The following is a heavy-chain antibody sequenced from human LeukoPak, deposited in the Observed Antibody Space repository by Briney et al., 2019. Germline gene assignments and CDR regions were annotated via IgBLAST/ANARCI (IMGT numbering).Heavy chain of an antibody. V-gene: IGHV1-18*01. CDR3: ARVPTYYDFWSGYYGYGMDV. D-gene: IGHD3-3*01. J-gene: IGHJ6*02. CDR2: ISAYIGNT. Sequence: ASVKVSCKASGYTFTGYGISWVRQPPGQGLEWRGKISAYIGNTNYAQKLQGRVTMTTDTSTSTAYMELRSLRSDDTAVYYCARVPTYYDFWSGYYGYGMDVWGQGTTVTVSS. CDR1: GYTFTGYG.